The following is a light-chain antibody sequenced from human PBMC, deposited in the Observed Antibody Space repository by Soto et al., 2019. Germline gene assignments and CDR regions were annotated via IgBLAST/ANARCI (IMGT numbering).Light chain of an antibody. V-gene: IGKV1-39*01. Sequence: DIQMTQSPSSLSASVGDRVTITCRASQSISSYLNWYQQKPGKAPKLLIYAASSLQSVVPSRFSGSGSGTDFTLTISSLQPEDFATYYCQQRYSTSQFTFGPGTKVDIK. CDR1: QSISSY. J-gene: IGKJ3*01. CDR2: AAS. CDR3: QQRYSTSQFT.